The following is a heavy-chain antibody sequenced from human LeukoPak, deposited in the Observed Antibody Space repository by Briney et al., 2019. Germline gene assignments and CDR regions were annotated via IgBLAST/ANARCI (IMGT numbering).Heavy chain of an antibody. V-gene: IGHV3-11*01. CDR1: GFTFSDYY. CDR3: ARENAQQQLVPEYFQH. Sequence: GGSLRLSCAASGFTFSDYYMSWIRQAPGKGLEWVSYISGSGSTIYYADSVKGRFTISRDNAKNSLYLQMNSLRAEDTAVYYCARENAQQQLVPEYFQHWGQGTLVTVSS. D-gene: IGHD6-13*01. J-gene: IGHJ1*01. CDR2: ISGSGSTI.